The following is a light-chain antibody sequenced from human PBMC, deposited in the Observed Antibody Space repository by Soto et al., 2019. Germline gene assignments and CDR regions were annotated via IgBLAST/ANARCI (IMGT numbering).Light chain of an antibody. CDR2: GAS. Sequence: EIVMTQSPATLSVSPGERVTLSCRASQSVSSNLAWYQQKPGQAPRLLIYGASTRATGIPVRFSGSGSGTEFTLTISSLQSEDFAVYFCHQYNNWPPYTFGQ. V-gene: IGKV3-15*01. CDR3: HQYNNWPPYT. J-gene: IGKJ2*01. CDR1: QSVSSN.